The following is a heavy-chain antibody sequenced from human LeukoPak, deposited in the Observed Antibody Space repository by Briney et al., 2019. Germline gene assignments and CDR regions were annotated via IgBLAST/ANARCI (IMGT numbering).Heavy chain of an antibody. D-gene: IGHD6-19*01. Sequence: SETLSLTCAVSGYSISSGYYWGWIRQPPGKGLEWIGSIYHSGSTYYNPSLKSRVTISVDTSKNQFSLKLSSVTAADTAVYYCARVGAVAGFDYWGQGTLVIVSS. CDR3: ARVGAVAGFDY. CDR2: IYHSGST. V-gene: IGHV4-38-2*01. J-gene: IGHJ4*02. CDR1: GYSISSGYY.